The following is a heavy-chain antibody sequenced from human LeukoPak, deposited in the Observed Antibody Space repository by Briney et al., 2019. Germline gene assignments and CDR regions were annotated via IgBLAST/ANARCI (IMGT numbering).Heavy chain of an antibody. CDR1: GGSFSGYY. J-gene: IGHJ3*02. Sequence: SETLSLTCTVYGGSFSGYYWGWIRQPPGKGLEWIGSIYHSGSTYYNPSLKSRVTTSVDTSKNQFSLKLRSVTAADTAVYYCARVGGITMIVVLITDAFDIWGQGTMVTVSS. V-gene: IGHV4-38-2*02. CDR2: IYHSGST. D-gene: IGHD3-22*01. CDR3: ARVGGITMIVVLITDAFDI.